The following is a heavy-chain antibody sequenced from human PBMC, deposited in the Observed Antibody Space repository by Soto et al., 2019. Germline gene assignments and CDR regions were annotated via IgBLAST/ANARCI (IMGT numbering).Heavy chain of an antibody. V-gene: IGHV1-69*02. D-gene: IGHD2-15*01. CDR3: ARGGGYCSGGSCYSLTRIYYYYYMDI. CDR1: GGTFSSYT. J-gene: IGHJ6*03. Sequence: ASVKVSCKASGGTFSSYTISWVRQAPGQGPEWMGRIIPILGIANYAQKFQGRVTITADKSTSTAYMELSSLRSEDTAVYYCARGGGYCSGGSCYSLTRIYYYYYMDIWGKGTTVTVSS. CDR2: IIPILGIA.